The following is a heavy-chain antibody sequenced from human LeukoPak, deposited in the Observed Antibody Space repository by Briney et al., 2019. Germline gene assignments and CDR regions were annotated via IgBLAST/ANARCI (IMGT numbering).Heavy chain of an antibody. CDR2: IRNKANSYTT. Sequence: GGSLRLSCAASGFTFIDHYMDWVRQAPGKGLEWIGRIRNKANSYTTEYAASVKGRFTVSRDDSKNSLFLQMNSLESEDTAVYYCARRNSVTQGLDNWGQGTLVTVSS. CDR1: GFTFIDHY. V-gene: IGHV3-72*01. D-gene: IGHD5/OR15-5a*01. J-gene: IGHJ4*02. CDR3: ARRNSVTQGLDN.